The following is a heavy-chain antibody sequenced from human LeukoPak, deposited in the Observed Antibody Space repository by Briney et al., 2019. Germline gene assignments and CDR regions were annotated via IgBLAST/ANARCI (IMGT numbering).Heavy chain of an antibody. CDR3: AELGITMIGGV. CDR1: GFTFSRYG. D-gene: IGHD3-10*02. CDR2: ISSSGSTI. Sequence: GGSLRLSCAASGFTFSRYGMSWVRQAPGKGLEWVSYISSSGSTIYYAGSVKGRFTISRDNAKNSLYLQMNSLRAEDTAVYYCAELGITMIGGVWGKGTTVTISS. J-gene: IGHJ6*04. V-gene: IGHV3-48*03.